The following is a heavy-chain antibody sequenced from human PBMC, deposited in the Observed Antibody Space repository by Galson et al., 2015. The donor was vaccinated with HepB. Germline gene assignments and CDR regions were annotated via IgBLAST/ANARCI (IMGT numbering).Heavy chain of an antibody. CDR3: AKTSYCSGGRCYSGYFDF. Sequence: SLRLSCAASGFTFTTYVMSWVRRAPGRGLEWVSGITGSGDGTFYADSVKGRFTISRDNSKNTLYLQMNRLRAEDTAVYYCAKTSYCSGGRCYSGYFDFWGQGTLVTASS. CDR2: ITGSGDGT. J-gene: IGHJ4*02. CDR1: GFTFTTYV. V-gene: IGHV3-23*01. D-gene: IGHD2-15*01.